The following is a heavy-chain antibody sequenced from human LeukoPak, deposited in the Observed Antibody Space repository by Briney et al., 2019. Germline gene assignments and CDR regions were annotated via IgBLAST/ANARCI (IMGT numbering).Heavy chain of an antibody. V-gene: IGHV4-59*08. J-gene: IGHJ4*02. D-gene: IGHD3-10*01. CDR2: IYYSGST. CDR3: ARVVRNPHYFDY. Sequence: SETLSLTCTVSGGSISSYYWSWIRQPPGKGLEWIGYIYYSGSTYYNPSLKSRVTISVDTSKNQFSLKLSSVTAADTAVYYCARVVRNPHYFDYWGQGTLVTVSS. CDR1: GGSISSYY.